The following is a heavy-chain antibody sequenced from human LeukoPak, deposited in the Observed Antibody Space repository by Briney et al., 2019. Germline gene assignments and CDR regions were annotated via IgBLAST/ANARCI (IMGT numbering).Heavy chain of an antibody. CDR1: GFTVSNNY. CDR2: IKSKSDGGTT. D-gene: IGHD4-17*01. V-gene: IGHV3-15*01. J-gene: IGHJ4*02. Sequence: PGGSLRLSCAASGFTVSNNYMSWVRQAPGRGLEWVGRIKSKSDGGTTDYAAPVKGRFIISRDDSKNTLYLQMNSLKIEDTAVYYCTTDRGDYGIPFWGQGTLVTVSS. CDR3: TTDRGDYGIPF.